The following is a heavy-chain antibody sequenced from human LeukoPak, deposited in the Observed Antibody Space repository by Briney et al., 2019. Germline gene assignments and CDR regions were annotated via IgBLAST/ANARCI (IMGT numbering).Heavy chain of an antibody. J-gene: IGHJ3*01. CDR2: INAYNDNT. V-gene: IGHV1-18*01. Sequence: ASVKVSCKASACTFISYGFSGVRQAPGQELEWMGWINAYNDNTNYAQTLQGRVTRTTDTSTSTAYMELRSLRSDDTAVYYCASRYCSSSTSCYAEDAFDVWGQGTMVTVSS. CDR3: ASRYCSSSTSCYAEDAFDV. D-gene: IGHD2-2*01. CDR1: ACTFISYG.